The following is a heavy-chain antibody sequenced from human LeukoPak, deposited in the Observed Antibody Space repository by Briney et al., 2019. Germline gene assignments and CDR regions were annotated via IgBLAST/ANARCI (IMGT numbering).Heavy chain of an antibody. Sequence: ASVKVSCKASGYTFTSYDINWVRQATGQGLEWMGWMNPNSGNTGYAQKFQGRVTITRNTSISTAYMELSSLRSEDTAVYYCARDHYCSSTSCYTPDAFDIWGQGTMVTVSS. D-gene: IGHD2-2*02. CDR3: ARDHYCSSTSCYTPDAFDI. CDR2: MNPNSGNT. CDR1: GYTFTSYD. J-gene: IGHJ3*02. V-gene: IGHV1-8*01.